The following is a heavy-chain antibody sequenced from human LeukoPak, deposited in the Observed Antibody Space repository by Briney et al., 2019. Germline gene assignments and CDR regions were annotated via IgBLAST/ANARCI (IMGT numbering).Heavy chain of an antibody. Sequence: VASVKASCKASGYTFTDYYMHWVRQAPGQGLEWMGWIVTNNGGTNYAQNFKGRVTMTRDTSVSTAYVEVSDLKSDDTAVYYCARGGPHHGFDIWAQGTMVTVSS. CDR3: ARGGPHHGFDI. J-gene: IGHJ3*02. CDR2: IVTNNGGT. V-gene: IGHV1-2*02. CDR1: GYTFTDYY.